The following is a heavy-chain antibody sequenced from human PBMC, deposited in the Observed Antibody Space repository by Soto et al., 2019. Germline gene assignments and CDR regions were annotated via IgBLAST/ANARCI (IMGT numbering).Heavy chain of an antibody. V-gene: IGHV3-74*01. J-gene: IGHJ4*02. D-gene: IGHD1-7*01. Sequence: PGGSLRLSCAASGFTFNSYWMHWVRQAPGKGLVWVGRINGDGSSTSYADTVKGRFTISRDNAKNTLYLQMNSLRAEDTAVYYCARDELTGTTGFDYWGQRTLVTVSS. CDR2: INGDGSST. CDR3: ARDELTGTTGFDY. CDR1: GFTFNSYW.